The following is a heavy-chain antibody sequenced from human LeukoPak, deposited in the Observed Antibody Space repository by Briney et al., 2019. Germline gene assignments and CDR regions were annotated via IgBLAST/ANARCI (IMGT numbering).Heavy chain of an antibody. CDR1: GCIFTSNW. Sequence: GESLKIPCHGSGCIFTSNWIGLVRQMPGKGLEWMGIIYPGDSDTRYSPSFQGQVTISADKSIITAYLQWSSLTASDTAIYYCARQGVVVVAATCYFDYWGQGTLVTVSS. CDR3: ARQGVVVVAATCYFDY. V-gene: IGHV5-51*01. D-gene: IGHD2-15*01. J-gene: IGHJ4*02. CDR2: IYPGDSDT.